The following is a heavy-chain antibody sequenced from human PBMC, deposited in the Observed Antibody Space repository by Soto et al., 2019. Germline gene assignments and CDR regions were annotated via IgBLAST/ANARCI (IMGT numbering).Heavy chain of an antibody. CDR1: GGSFSGYY. Sequence: QVQLQQWGAGLLKPSETLSLTCAVYGGSFSGYYWSWIRQPPGKGLEWIGEINHSGSTNYNPSLKRRVTISVDTSKNQFSLKLSSVTAADTAVYYCARVVRLRYFDWLSPYFDYWGQGTLVTVSS. J-gene: IGHJ4*02. CDR3: ARVVRLRYFDWLSPYFDY. D-gene: IGHD3-9*01. V-gene: IGHV4-34*01. CDR2: INHSGST.